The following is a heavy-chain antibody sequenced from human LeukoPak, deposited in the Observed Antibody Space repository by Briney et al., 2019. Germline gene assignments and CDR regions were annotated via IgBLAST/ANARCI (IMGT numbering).Heavy chain of an antibody. CDR3: ARDPLGSRSSRSGVVSWFDP. J-gene: IGHJ5*02. Sequence: PGGSLRLSCAASGFTFSSYWMSWVRQAPGKGLEWVANIKQDGSEKYYVDSVKGRFTISRDNAKNSLYLQMNSLRAEDTAVYYCARDPLGSRSSRSGVVSWFDPWGQGTLVTVSS. V-gene: IGHV3-7*01. CDR2: IKQDGSEK. CDR1: GFTFSSYW. D-gene: IGHD6-13*01.